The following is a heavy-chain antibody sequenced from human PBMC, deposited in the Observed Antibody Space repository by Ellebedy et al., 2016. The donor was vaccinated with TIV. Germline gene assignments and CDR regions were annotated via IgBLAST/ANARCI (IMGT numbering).Heavy chain of an antibody. CDR1: GFTFSSYH. CDR2: IWHDGNNK. D-gene: IGHD6-19*01. Sequence: GESLKISCAASGFTFSSYHMHWVRQAPGKGLECVAVIWHDGNNKYYADSVTGRFTISRDNSKNPLYLQMNSLRAEDTAVDHCAREKQSSGDAFHNWGQGTMVTVSS. CDR3: AREKQSSGDAFHN. V-gene: IGHV3-33*01. J-gene: IGHJ3*02.